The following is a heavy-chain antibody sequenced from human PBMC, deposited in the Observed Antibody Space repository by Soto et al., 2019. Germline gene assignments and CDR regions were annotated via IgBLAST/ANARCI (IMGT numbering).Heavy chain of an antibody. D-gene: IGHD2-15*01. CDR2: VIPIYGTT. V-gene: IGHV1-69*13. CDR3: ARDVGGCCNGSCRYNCSGP. CDR1: GDTFSSYA. Sequence: PVKGSCKASGDTFSSYAISLVRQAPGHGLEWMGGVIPIYGTTNYAQKFQDRVTITADESTSTAYMELSSLRSEDTAVYYCARDVGGCCNGSCRYNCSGPRDKGLLVTVFS. J-gene: IGHJ5*02.